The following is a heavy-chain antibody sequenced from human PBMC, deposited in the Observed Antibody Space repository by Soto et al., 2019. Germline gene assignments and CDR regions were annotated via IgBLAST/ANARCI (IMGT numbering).Heavy chain of an antibody. CDR1: GGSISSGGYY. J-gene: IGHJ6*02. CDR2: IYHSGTT. Sequence: QVQLQESGPGLVKPSQTLSLTCTVSGGSISSGGYYWTWIRQHPGKGLEWIGYIYHSGTTSYNPSLKSRVTISVDTSKNQFSLKLSSVTAADTAVYYCAREGSSGGLGMDVWGQGTTVTVSS. V-gene: IGHV4-31*03. D-gene: IGHD2-15*01. CDR3: AREGSSGGLGMDV.